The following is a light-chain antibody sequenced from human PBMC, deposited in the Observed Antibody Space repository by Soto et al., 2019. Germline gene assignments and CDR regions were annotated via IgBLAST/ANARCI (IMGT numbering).Light chain of an antibody. CDR2: AAS. J-gene: IGKJ3*01. CDR3: QQANTFPPT. Sequence: IQMPQSPASVSASVGDRVTITCRASQGLNTWLAWYQQKPGQAPKLLIHAASSLQSGVTSRFRGSGYGTDFTLTISSLQPEDFATYYCQQANTFPPTVGPGTKVDIK. V-gene: IGKV1D-12*01. CDR1: QGLNTW.